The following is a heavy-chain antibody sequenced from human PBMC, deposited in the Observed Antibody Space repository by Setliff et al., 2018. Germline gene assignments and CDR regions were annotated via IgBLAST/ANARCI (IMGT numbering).Heavy chain of an antibody. V-gene: IGHV4-61*09. CDR1: GDSISSRTYY. D-gene: IGHD4-17*01. Sequence: KASETLSLTCTVSGDSISSRTYYWSWIRLPAGKGLEWIGHIYTSWSTISNPSLKSRVTISLDTSKNQFSLKLSSVTAADTAVHYCVRDAGDGYGVDAYAGGGFDIWGQGTMVTVSS. CDR3: VRDAGDGYGVDAYAGGGFDI. CDR2: IYTSWST. J-gene: IGHJ3*02.